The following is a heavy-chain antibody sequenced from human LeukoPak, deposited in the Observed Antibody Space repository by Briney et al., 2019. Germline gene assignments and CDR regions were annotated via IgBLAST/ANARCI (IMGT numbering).Heavy chain of an antibody. Sequence: GASVKVSCKASGGTFSSYAISWVRQAPGQGLEWMGGIIPIFGTANYAQKFQGRVTITMDESTSTAYMELSSLRSEDTAVYYCARDLVPLFPGPFDPWGQGTLVTVSS. D-gene: IGHD2-21*01. J-gene: IGHJ5*02. CDR1: GGTFSSYA. CDR3: ARDLVPLFPGPFDP. V-gene: IGHV1-69*05. CDR2: IIPIFGTA.